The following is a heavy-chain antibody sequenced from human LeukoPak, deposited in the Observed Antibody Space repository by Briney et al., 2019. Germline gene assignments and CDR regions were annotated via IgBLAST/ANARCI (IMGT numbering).Heavy chain of an antibody. V-gene: IGHV4-39*01. CDR2: IYYTGST. D-gene: IGHD4-17*01. Sequence: SETLSLTCTVSGGSISSSTYYWGLIRQPPGKGLEWIASIYYTGSTNYNPSLKSRVTISVDTSKNQFSLKLSSVTAADTAVYYCARSRKYGAVTTYSWFDPWGQGTLVIVSS. J-gene: IGHJ5*02. CDR1: GGSISSSTYY. CDR3: ARSRKYGAVTTYSWFDP.